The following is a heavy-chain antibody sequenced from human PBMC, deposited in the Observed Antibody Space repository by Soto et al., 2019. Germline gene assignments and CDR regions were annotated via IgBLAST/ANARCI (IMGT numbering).Heavy chain of an antibody. Sequence: QVQLQESGPGLVKPSDTLSLTCAVSGYSISSSNWWGWIRQPPGKGLEWIGYIYYSGTTYYNPSLKRRVTMSVDTSMNQFSLKLTSVTAVDTVVYYCARREIQGPIDYWGQGTLVTVSS. CDR2: IYYSGTT. V-gene: IGHV4-28*01. J-gene: IGHJ4*02. CDR3: ARREIQGPIDY. CDR1: GYSISSSNW. D-gene: IGHD1-26*01.